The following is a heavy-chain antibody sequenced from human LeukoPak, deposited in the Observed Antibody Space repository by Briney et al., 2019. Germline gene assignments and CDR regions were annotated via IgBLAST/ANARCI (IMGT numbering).Heavy chain of an antibody. CDR3: AKDIQGSY. Sequence: GGSLRLSCAASGFTFSSFGMHWVRQAPGKGLEWVAVIWFDGSNEYYADSVKGRFTISRDNSKNTLYLQMNSLSAEDTAMYYCAKDIQGSYWGQGTLVTVSS. D-gene: IGHD2-21*01. J-gene: IGHJ4*02. CDR1: GFTFSSFG. V-gene: IGHV3-33*06. CDR2: IWFDGSNE.